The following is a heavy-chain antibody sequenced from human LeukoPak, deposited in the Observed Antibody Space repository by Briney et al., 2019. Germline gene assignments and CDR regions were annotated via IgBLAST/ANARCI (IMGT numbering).Heavy chain of an antibody. CDR2: IYPGDSDT. D-gene: IGHD3-10*01. J-gene: IGHJ3*02. CDR3: ARTGYHYGSGSHYAFDI. V-gene: IGHV5-51*01. CDR1: GYTFSNQW. Sequence: GGSLEISCEASGYTFSNQWIGWVRQMPGKGLEWMGIIYPGDSDTRYNPSFQGQVTISVDKSITTTYLQWSSLKASDTAMYYCARTGYHYGSGSHYAFDIWGQGTMVTVSS.